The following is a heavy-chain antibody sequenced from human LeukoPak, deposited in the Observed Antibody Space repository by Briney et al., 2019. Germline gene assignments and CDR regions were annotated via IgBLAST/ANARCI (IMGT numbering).Heavy chain of an antibody. CDR1: GGSISSYY. D-gene: IGHD2-2*01. CDR3: ARIVVVPAASWRYGMDV. Sequence: SETLSLTCTVSGGSISSYYWSWIRQPPGKGLEWIGEINHSGSTNYNPSLKSRVTISVDTSKNQFSLKLSSVTAADTAVYYCARIVVVPAASWRYGMDVWGQGTTVTVSS. V-gene: IGHV4-34*01. CDR2: INHSGST. J-gene: IGHJ6*02.